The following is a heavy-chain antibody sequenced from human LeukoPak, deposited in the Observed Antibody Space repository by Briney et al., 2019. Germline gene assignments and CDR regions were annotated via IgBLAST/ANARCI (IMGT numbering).Heavy chain of an antibody. CDR3: ARGSGPDAFDI. Sequence: PSETLSLTCTVSGGSISSYYWSWIRQPPGKGLEWIGYIYYSGGTNYNPSLKSRVTISVDTSKNQFSLKLSSVTAADTAVYYCARGSGPDAFDIWGQGTMVTVSS. D-gene: IGHD6-19*01. CDR1: GGSISSYY. CDR2: IYYSGGT. V-gene: IGHV4-59*01. J-gene: IGHJ3*02.